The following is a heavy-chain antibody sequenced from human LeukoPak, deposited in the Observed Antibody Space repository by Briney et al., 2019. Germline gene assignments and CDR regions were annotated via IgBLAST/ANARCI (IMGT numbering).Heavy chain of an antibody. J-gene: IGHJ4*02. D-gene: IGHD5-18*01. CDR2: ISWNSGSI. Sequence: GRSLRLSCAASGFTFDDYAMHWVRHAPGKGLEWVSGISWNSGSIGYADSEKGRFTISRDNAKNSLYLQINSLRAEDTALYYCAKDNTAMVRGDFDYWGQGTLVTVSS. V-gene: IGHV3-9*01. CDR1: GFTFDDYA. CDR3: AKDNTAMVRGDFDY.